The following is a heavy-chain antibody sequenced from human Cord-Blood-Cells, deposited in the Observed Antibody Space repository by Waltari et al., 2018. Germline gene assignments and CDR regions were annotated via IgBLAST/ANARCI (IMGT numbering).Heavy chain of an antibody. D-gene: IGHD6-19*01. V-gene: IGHV4-34*01. J-gene: IGHJ4*02. CDR2: INHSGRT. CDR1: GGSFSGYY. Sequence: QVQLQQWGAGLLKPSETLSLTCAVYGGSFSGYYWSWIRQPPGKGLEWIGEINHSGRTNYTPSLKSRVTISVDTSKNQFSLKLSSDTAADTAVYYCARAYSSGWFDYWGQGTLVTVSS. CDR3: ARAYSSGWFDY.